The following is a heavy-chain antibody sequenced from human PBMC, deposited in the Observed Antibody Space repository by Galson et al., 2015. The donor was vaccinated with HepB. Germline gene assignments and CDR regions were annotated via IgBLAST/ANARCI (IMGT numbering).Heavy chain of an antibody. D-gene: IGHD6-13*01. V-gene: IGHV1-46*01. CDR3: ARSGSRVPAAIRGIAAAGKGGYYFDY. Sequence: SVKVSCKASGYTFTSYYMRWVRQAPGQGLEWMGIINPSGGSTSYAQKFQGRVTMTRDTSTSTVYMELSSLRSEDTAVYYCARSGSRVPAAIRGIAAAGKGGYYFDYWRQGTLVTVSS. CDR2: INPSGGST. J-gene: IGHJ4*02. CDR1: GYTFTSYY.